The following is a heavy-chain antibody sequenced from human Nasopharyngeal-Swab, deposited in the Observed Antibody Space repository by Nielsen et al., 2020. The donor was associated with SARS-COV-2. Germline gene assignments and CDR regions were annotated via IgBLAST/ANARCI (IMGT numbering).Heavy chain of an antibody. CDR3: AAAAKGY. Sequence: GASLISCAASGFTFRTYWMHWVRQAPGKGLVWVSRINSDGSSTNYADSVKGRFTISRDNAKNTLCLQMNSLRAEDTAVYYCAAAAKGYWGQGTLVTVSS. CDR2: INSDGSST. D-gene: IGHD2-2*01. CDR1: GFTFRTYW. V-gene: IGHV3-74*01. J-gene: IGHJ4*02.